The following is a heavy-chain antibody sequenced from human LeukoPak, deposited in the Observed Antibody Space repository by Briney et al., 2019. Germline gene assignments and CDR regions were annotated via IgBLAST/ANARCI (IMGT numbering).Heavy chain of an antibody. CDR2: IRSKAYGGTT. J-gene: IGHJ4*02. CDR3: PLSLDSGYDPYYFDY. CDR1: GFTFGDYA. D-gene: IGHD5-12*01. Sequence: PGRSLRLSCTASGFTFGDYAMSWVRQAPGKGLEWVGFIRSKAYGGTTEYAASVKGRFTISRGDSKSIAYLQMNSLKTEDTAVYYCPLSLDSGYDPYYFDYWGQGTLVTVSS. V-gene: IGHV3-49*04.